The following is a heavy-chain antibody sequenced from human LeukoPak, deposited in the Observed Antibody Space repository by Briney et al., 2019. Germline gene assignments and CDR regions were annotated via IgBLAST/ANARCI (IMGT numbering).Heavy chain of an antibody. CDR2: TYWNDDK. Sequence: SGPTLVNPTQTLTLTCTFSGFSLSTSGVGVGWIRQPPGTALEWLALTYWNDDKRYSPSLKSRLTITKDTSKNQVVLTMTHMDPVDTATYYCAYSTPYSGSYIAHFDYWGQGTLVTVSS. D-gene: IGHD1-26*01. CDR3: AYSTPYSGSYIAHFDY. CDR1: GFSLSTSGVG. J-gene: IGHJ4*02. V-gene: IGHV2-5*01.